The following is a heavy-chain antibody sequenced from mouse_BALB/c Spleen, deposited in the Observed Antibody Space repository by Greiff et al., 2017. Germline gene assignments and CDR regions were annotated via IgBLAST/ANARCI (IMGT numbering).Heavy chain of an antibody. D-gene: IGHD2-3*01. Sequence: EVKLHESGPGLVKPSQSLSLTCTVTGYSITSDYAWNWIRQFPGNKLEWMGYISYSGSTSYNPSLKSRISITRDTSKNQFFLQLNSVTTEDTATYYCARFDGYLGDYWGQGTSVTVSS. V-gene: IGHV3-2*02. CDR1: GYSITSDYA. J-gene: IGHJ4*01. CDR2: ISYSGST. CDR3: ARFDGYLGDY.